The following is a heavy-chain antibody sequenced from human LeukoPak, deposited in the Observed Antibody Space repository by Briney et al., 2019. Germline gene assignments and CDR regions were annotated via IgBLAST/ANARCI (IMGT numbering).Heavy chain of an antibody. D-gene: IGHD3-10*01. CDR3: ARGAMVRTYAFDI. J-gene: IGHJ3*02. Sequence: PGGSLRLSCAASGFTVSSNYMSWVRQAPGKGLEWVSVIYSGGSTYYADSVKGRFTISRDNSKNTLYLQMNSLRAEDTAVYYCARGAMVRTYAFDIWGQGTMVTVSS. CDR2: IYSGGST. CDR1: GFTVSSNY. V-gene: IGHV3-53*01.